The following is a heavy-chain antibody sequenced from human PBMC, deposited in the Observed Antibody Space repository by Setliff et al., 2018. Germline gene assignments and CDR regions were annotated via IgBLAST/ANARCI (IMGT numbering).Heavy chain of an antibody. V-gene: IGHV1-18*01. J-gene: IGHJ4*02. CDR2: ISAYNGKT. D-gene: IGHD2-8*01. CDR3: SRLVRYCTTTTCQTLSGAEH. CDR1: GYTLSNSI. Sequence: GASVKVSCKASGYTLSNSILSWVRQAPGQGLEWVGWISAYNGKTYSAQKFQDRVTLTTHTSTNMGYLELRDLRSDDTAIYFCSRLVRYCTTTTCQTLSGAEHWGQGTLVTVSS.